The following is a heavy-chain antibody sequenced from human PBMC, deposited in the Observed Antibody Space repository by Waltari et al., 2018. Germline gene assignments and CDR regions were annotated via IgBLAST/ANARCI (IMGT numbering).Heavy chain of an antibody. D-gene: IGHD3-22*01. V-gene: IGHV3-53*02. J-gene: IGHJ3*02. CDR2: IYSSGSGGNT. CDR1: GFTVSSNY. CDR3: ATDYDGNAYVAFDI. Sequence: DVQLVETGGGLIQPGGSLRLSCPASGFTVSSNYMPLVPHPPGKGLEWVSVIYSSGSGGNTYYADSVKGRFTISRDNSKNTLYLQMSALRAEDTAMYYCATDYDGNAYVAFDIWGQGTMVTVSS.